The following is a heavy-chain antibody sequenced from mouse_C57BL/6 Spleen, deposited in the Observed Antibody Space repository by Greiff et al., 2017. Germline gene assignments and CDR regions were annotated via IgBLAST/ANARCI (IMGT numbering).Heavy chain of an antibody. CDR3: ARSGFTTVVAHYFDY. D-gene: IGHD1-1*01. CDR2: IYPSDSET. CDR1: GYTFTSYW. V-gene: IGHV1-61*01. J-gene: IGHJ2*01. Sequence: VKLQQPGAELVRPGSSVKLSCKASGYTFTSYWMDWVKQRPGQGLEWIGNIYPSDSETHYNQKFKDKATLTVDKSSSTAYMQLSSLTSEDSAVYYCARSGFTTVVAHYFDYWGQGTTLTVSS.